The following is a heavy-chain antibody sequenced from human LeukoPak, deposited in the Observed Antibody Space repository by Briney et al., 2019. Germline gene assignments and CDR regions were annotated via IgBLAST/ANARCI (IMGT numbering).Heavy chain of an antibody. CDR3: ASIPKTGYFQH. CDR1: GGSISSGDYY. Sequence: SETLSLTCTVSGGSISSGDYYWSWIRQPPGKGLEWIGYIYSSGSTYYNPSLKSRVTISVDTSKNQFSLKLSSVTAADTAVYYCASIPKTGYFQHWGQGTLVTVSS. D-gene: IGHD2-2*02. V-gene: IGHV4-30-4*08. CDR2: IYSSGST. J-gene: IGHJ1*01.